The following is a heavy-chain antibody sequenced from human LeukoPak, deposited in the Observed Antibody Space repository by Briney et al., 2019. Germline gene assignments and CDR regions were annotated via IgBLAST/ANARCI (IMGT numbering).Heavy chain of an antibody. V-gene: IGHV5-51*01. CDR1: GYSLINYW. D-gene: IGHD2-2*01. CDR3: ARLHCSSTSCYYGFDY. Sequence: GESLKISCQGSGYSLINYWLGWVRQMPGKGLEWMGIIYPGDSATRYSPSFQGQVTISADKSISTAYLQWSSLKASDTAMYYCARLHCSSTSCYYGFDYWGQGILVTVSS. J-gene: IGHJ4*02. CDR2: IYPGDSAT.